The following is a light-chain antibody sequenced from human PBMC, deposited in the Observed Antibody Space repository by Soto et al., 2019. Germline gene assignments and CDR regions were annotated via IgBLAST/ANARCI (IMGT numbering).Light chain of an antibody. Sequence: DIQLTQSPSFLSASVGDRVTITCRASQGISSYLAWYQQKPGKAPKLLIYAASTLQSGVPSRFSGSGSGTEFTLTISSLQPDDVATYYCQHRLSYPITFGQGTRLEIK. CDR2: AAS. CDR1: QGISSY. CDR3: QHRLSYPIT. V-gene: IGKV1-9*01. J-gene: IGKJ5*01.